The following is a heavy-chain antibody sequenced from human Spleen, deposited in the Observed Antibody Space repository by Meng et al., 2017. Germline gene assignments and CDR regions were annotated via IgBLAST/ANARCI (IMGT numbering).Heavy chain of an antibody. CDR1: GYTFTSYD. J-gene: IGHJ5*02. Sequence: QVQLVQSGDEVKKPGASVKVSCKASGYTFTSYDINWVRQATGQGLEWMGYMRPNSDNTDYAQKFQGRITMTTNTSISTAYMELSSLTSEDTAVYYCAREGLDPWGQGTLVTVSS. CDR2: MRPNSDNT. CDR3: AREGLDP. V-gene: IGHV1-8*01.